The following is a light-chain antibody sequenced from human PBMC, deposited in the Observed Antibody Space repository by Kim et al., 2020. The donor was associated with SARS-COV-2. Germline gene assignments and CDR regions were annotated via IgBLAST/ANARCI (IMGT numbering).Light chain of an antibody. CDR2: STS. CDR1: TVAVTNGYY. J-gene: IGLJ2*01. CDR3: LLYYGGAQLV. V-gene: IGLV7-43*01. Sequence: GGTATAPCTPRTVAVTNGYYPNWFQQQPGQAPRALIYSTSNKHSWTPARFSGSLLGGKAALTLSGVQPEDEAEYYCLLYYGGAQLVFGGGTQLTVL.